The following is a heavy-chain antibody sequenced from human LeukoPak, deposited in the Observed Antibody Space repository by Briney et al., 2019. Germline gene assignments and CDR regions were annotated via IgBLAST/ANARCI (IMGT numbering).Heavy chain of an antibody. Sequence: GGSLRLSCAASGFRFSDFAMSWVRPAPGKGLECVSVISASGGRTYSAESVKARFTISRDNSKNTLYLQMNSLTADDTAVYYCAKGHSDFGTGFDLWGQGTLVTVS. CDR3: AKGHSDFGTGFDL. CDR2: ISASGGRT. J-gene: IGHJ4*02. V-gene: IGHV3-23*01. D-gene: IGHD4-17*01. CDR1: GFRFSDFA.